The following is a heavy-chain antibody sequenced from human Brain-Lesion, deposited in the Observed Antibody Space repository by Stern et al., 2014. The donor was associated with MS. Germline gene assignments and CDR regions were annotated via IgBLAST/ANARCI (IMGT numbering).Heavy chain of an antibody. Sequence: QVTLRESGPALVTPTQTLTLTCTFSGFSLRTDGEGVGWVRQPPGQALESLALIYWDNDKCYSPSMRSRLTITKDTSRNQVVLTMTNMDPVDPATYYCAHRRPHYASWDNGDFDYWGQGALVPVSS. CDR2: IYWDNDK. CDR3: AHRRPHYASWDNGDFDY. J-gene: IGHJ4*02. V-gene: IGHV2-5*02. D-gene: IGHD3-3*01. CDR1: GFSLRTDGEG.